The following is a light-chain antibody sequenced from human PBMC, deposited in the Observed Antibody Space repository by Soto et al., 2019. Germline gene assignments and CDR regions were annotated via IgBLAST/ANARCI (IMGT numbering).Light chain of an antibody. Sequence: QSVLTQPPSASGTPGQRVTISCSGSSSNIGSNTVNWYQQLPGTAPKHLIYSNNQRPSGVPDRFSGSKSGTSASLAISGLQSEDEADYYCAAWDDSVSWVFGGGTKLTVL. CDR1: SSNIGSNT. CDR2: SNN. J-gene: IGLJ3*02. V-gene: IGLV1-44*01. CDR3: AAWDDSVSWV.